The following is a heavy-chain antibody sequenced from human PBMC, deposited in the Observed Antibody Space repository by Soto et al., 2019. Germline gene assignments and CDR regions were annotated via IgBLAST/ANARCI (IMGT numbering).Heavy chain of an antibody. CDR3: ARRALVEGSPWLLSQYYFDY. D-gene: IGHD3-3*01. CDR1: GDSISGNNW. J-gene: IGHJ4*02. Sequence: SETLSLTCAVSGDSISGNNWWSWVRQSPGKGLEWIGEIYHTGKATYNPSLKSRVTISVDTSKNQFSLKLSSVTAADTAVYYCARRALVEGSPWLLSQYYFDYWGQGTLVTVSS. CDR2: IYHTGKA. V-gene: IGHV4-4*02.